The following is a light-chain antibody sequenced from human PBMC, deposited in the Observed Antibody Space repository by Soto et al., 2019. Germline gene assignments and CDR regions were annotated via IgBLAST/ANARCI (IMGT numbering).Light chain of an antibody. CDR3: QQYGSSTWT. CDR1: QSVSSSY. Sequence: EIVLTQSPGTLSLSPGERATLSCRASQSVSSSYLAWYQQKPGQAPRLLILGASSRATGIPDRFSGSGSGTDFALNISRLETEDFAVYYCQQYGSSTWTFGQGTKVEIK. V-gene: IGKV3-20*01. CDR2: GAS. J-gene: IGKJ1*01.